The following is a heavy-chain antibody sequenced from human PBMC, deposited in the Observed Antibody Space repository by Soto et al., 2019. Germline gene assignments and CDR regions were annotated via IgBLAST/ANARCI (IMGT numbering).Heavy chain of an antibody. Sequence: QVQLVQSGAEVKKPGASVKVSCKASGYIFSSYYMHWVRQAPGQGLEWMGIINPSGASTSYAQRFHGRGTMSRDTATSTVYTELSSLRSEDTAVDYCARDRDYPRNVWFDPWGQGTLVTVSS. V-gene: IGHV1-46*01. CDR3: ARDRDYPRNVWFDP. CDR1: GYIFSSYY. CDR2: INPSGAST. J-gene: IGHJ5*02. D-gene: IGHD4-17*01.